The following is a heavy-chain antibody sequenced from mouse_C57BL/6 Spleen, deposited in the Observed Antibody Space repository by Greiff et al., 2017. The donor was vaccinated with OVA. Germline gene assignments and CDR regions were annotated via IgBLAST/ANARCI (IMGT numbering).Heavy chain of an antibody. J-gene: IGHJ4*01. CDR2: IDPSDSET. CDR1: GYTFTSYW. CDR3: ARGITTVVAPGAMDY. D-gene: IGHD1-1*01. V-gene: IGHV1-52*01. Sequence: QVHVKQSGAELVRPGSSVKLSCKASGYTFTSYWMHWVKQRPIQGLEWIGNIDPSDSETHYNQKFKDKATLTVDKSSSTAYMQLSSLTSEDSAVYYCARGITTVVAPGAMDYWGQGTSVTVSS.